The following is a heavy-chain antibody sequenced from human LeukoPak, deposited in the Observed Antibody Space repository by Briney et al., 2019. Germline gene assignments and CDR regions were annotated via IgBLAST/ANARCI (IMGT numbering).Heavy chain of an antibody. Sequence: SETPSLTCAVSGGSISSSNWWSWVRQPPGKGLEWIGEIYHSGSTNYNPPLKSRVTISVDKSKNQFSLKLSSVTAADTAVYYCAREEATARDFDYWGQGTLVTVSS. CDR3: AREEATARDFDY. V-gene: IGHV4-4*02. CDR1: GGSISSSNW. D-gene: IGHD5-12*01. J-gene: IGHJ4*02. CDR2: IYHSGST.